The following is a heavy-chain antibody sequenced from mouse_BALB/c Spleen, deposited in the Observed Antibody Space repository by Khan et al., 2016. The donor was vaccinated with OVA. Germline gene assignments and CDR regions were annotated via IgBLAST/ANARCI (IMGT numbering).Heavy chain of an antibody. CDR2: VWGDGNT. CDR3: AKFYYGGVSNWYFDV. J-gene: IGHJ1*01. Sequence: VQLKESGPGLVAPSQSLSITCTVSGFSLTNYGVSWVHQPPGKGLEWLGVVWGDGNTNYHSALRSRLSISKDNSKSQVFLKLNSLQTDDTATYYCAKFYYGGVSNWYFDVWGAGTTVTVSS. V-gene: IGHV2-3*01. CDR1: GFSLTNYG. D-gene: IGHD1-1*02.